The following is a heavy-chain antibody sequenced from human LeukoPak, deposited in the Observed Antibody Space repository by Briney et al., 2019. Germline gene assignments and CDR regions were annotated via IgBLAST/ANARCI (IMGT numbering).Heavy chain of an antibody. J-gene: IGHJ4*02. CDR2: INHSGST. V-gene: IGHV4-34*01. Sequence: SETLSLTCTVSGGSISSHYWSWIRQPPGKGLEWIGEINHSGSTNYNPSLKSRVTISVDTSKNQFSLKLSSVTAADTAVYYCARTRKYYYGSGSYYLDWGQGTLVTVSS. CDR3: ARTRKYYYGSGSYYLD. D-gene: IGHD3-10*01. CDR1: GGSISSHY.